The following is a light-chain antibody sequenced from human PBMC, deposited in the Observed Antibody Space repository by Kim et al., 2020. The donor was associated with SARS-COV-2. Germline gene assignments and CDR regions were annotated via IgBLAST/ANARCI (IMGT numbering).Light chain of an antibody. CDR2: EVS. Sequence: QSALTQPPSASGSPGQPVTISCTGTSSDVGGYNYASWYQQHPGKAPKLMIYEVSKRPSGVPDRFSGSKSGNTASLTVSGLQAEDEADYYCSSYAGGNNVFGSGTKVTVL. J-gene: IGLJ1*01. V-gene: IGLV2-8*01. CDR1: SSDVGGYNY. CDR3: SSYAGGNNV.